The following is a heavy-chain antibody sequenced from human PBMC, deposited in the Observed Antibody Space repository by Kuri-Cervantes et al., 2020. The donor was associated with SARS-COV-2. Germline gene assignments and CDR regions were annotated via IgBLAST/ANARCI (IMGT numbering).Heavy chain of an antibody. V-gene: IGHV1-18*01. D-gene: IGHD3-22*01. Sequence: ASVKVSCKASGYTFDSYGISWVRQAPGQGLEWMGWISAYNGNTNYAQKLQGRVTMTTDTSTSTAYMELRSLRSDDTAVYYCARVGYDSSGYYPHFDYWGQGTLVTVSS. J-gene: IGHJ4*02. CDR3: ARVGYDSSGYYPHFDY. CDR1: GYTFDSYG. CDR2: ISAYNGNT.